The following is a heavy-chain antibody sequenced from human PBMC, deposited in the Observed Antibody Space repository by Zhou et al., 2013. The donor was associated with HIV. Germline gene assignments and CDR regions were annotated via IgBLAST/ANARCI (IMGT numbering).Heavy chain of an antibody. D-gene: IGHD2-15*01. Sequence: QVQLVQSGAEVKEPETSVKVSCKAASYTLSTYSITWVRQAPGQGLEWMGWISAYDGNTNYAQNFQDRVSMTTDTSTTTAYMELRSLKSDDTAVYYCATWKVVADSLRLDYWGQGTLVTVSS. CDR1: SYTLSTYS. CDR2: ISAYDGNT. CDR3: ATWKVVADSLRLDY. V-gene: IGHV1-18*01. J-gene: IGHJ4*02.